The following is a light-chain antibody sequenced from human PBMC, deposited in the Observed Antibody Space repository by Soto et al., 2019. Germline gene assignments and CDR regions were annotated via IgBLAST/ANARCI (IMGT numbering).Light chain of an antibody. J-gene: IGKJ1*01. CDR1: QSISSW. V-gene: IGKV1-5*01. CDR3: QQYNSYSPT. CDR2: DAS. Sequence: DIQITPSPSPLAGSVLYRVTITCRTSQSISSWLAWYQQKPGKAPKLLIYDASSLESGVPSRFSGSGSGTEFTLTISSLQPDDFATYYCQQYNSYSPTFGQGTKV.